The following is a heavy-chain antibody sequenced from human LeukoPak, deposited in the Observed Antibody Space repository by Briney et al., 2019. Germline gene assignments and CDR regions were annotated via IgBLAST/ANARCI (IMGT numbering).Heavy chain of an antibody. CDR1: GFTFSSQA. Sequence: GSLRLSCAASGFTFSSQAMSWFRQAPGKGLEWVGYIYYSGSTNYNPSIKSRVTISVHTSKNQFSLKVRSVTAADTAVYYCARIIDAYNPYFDSWGQGTLVTVSS. D-gene: IGHD5-24*01. J-gene: IGHJ4*02. CDR3: ARIIDAYNPYFDS. V-gene: IGHV4-59*11. CDR2: IYYSGST.